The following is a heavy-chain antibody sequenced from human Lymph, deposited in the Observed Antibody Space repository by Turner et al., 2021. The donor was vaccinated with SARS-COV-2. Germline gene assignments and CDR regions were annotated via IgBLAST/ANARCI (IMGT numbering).Heavy chain of an antibody. D-gene: IGHD2-15*01. J-gene: IGHJ4*02. CDR2: INPSGDST. CDR1: GYTFTSYY. CDR3: ARVGPGGFDY. V-gene: IGHV1-46*01. Sequence: QVQLVQSGAEGKKPGASVKVSCKASGYTFTSYYMHWVRQAPGQGLEWMGIINPSGDSTSYAQKFQGRVTMARDTSTSTVYMELSSLRSEDTAVYHCARVGPGGFDYWGQGTPVTVSS.